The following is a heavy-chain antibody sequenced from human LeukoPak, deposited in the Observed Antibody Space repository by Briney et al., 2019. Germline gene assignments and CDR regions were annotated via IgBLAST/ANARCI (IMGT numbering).Heavy chain of an antibody. Sequence: PGGSLRLSCAASGFTFSDYYMSWIRQAPGKGLEWVSYISSSGSTIYYADSVKGRFTISRDNAKNSLYLQMNSLRAEDTAVYYCATPGKWLRFSDRFWFDPWGQGTLVTVSS. D-gene: IGHD5-12*01. CDR2: ISSSGSTI. V-gene: IGHV3-11*01. CDR3: ATPGKWLRFSDRFWFDP. CDR1: GFTFSDYY. J-gene: IGHJ5*02.